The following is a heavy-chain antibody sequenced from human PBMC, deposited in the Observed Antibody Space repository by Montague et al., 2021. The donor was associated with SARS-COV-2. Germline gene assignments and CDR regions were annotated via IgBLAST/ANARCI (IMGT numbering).Heavy chain of an antibody. CDR3: ASVRYYGSGASLGMDV. CDR1: GGSFSGYY. D-gene: IGHD3-10*01. CDR2: INHSGST. J-gene: IGHJ6*02. Sequence: SETLSLTCAVYGGSFSGYYWSWIRKPPGQGLEWVGEINHSGSTNSNPSLTRRVTISVDTSKNQFSLKLSSVTAADTAVYYCASVRYYGSGASLGMDVWGQGTTVTVSS. V-gene: IGHV4-34*01.